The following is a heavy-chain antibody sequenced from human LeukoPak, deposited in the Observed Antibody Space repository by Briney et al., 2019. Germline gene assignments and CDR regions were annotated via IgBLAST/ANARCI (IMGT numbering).Heavy chain of an antibody. J-gene: IGHJ6*02. V-gene: IGHV3-23*01. CDR3: AKKIQARRSEAYYYYGMDV. CDR1: GFSLSSYA. Sequence: GGSMRLSCAASGFSLSSYAMSWVRQAPGKGLEWVSAISGSGGSTYYADSVKGRFTISRDNSKNTLYLQMNSLRAEDTAVYYCAKKIQARRSEAYYYYGMDVWGQGTTVTVSS. D-gene: IGHD1-14*01. CDR2: ISGSGGST.